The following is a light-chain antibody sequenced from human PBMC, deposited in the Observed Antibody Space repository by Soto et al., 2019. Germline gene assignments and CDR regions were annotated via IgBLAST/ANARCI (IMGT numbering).Light chain of an antibody. CDR1: QSVSRN. V-gene: IGKV3D-15*01. CDR3: QQYNNWPIT. J-gene: IGKJ5*01. CDR2: DAS. Sequence: EMVLTHSPASLSVSPLQRSTLYFRASQSVSRNLAWYQQKPGQAPRLLIYDASTRATGTPARFSGSGSGTKFTLSISSLQSEDFAVYSCQQYNNWPITFGQGTRLEIK.